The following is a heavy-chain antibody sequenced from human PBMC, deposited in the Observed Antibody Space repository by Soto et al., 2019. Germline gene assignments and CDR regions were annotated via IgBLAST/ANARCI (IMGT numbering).Heavy chain of an antibody. CDR3: ARRWGDLITGTFYYYYYYMDV. V-gene: IGHV1-8*01. D-gene: IGHD1-7*01. CDR2: MNPNSGNT. CDR1: GYTFTSYD. J-gene: IGHJ6*03. Sequence: SVKVSCKASGYTFTSYDINWVRQATGQGLEWMGWMNPNSGNTGYAQKFQGRVTMTRNTSISTAYMELSSLRSEDTAVYYCARRWGDLITGTFYYYYYYMDVWGKGTTVTLSS.